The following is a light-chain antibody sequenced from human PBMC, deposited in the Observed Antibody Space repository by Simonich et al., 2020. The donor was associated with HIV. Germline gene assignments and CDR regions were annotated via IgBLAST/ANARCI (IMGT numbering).Light chain of an antibody. CDR1: SSDVGSYNL. J-gene: IGLJ2*01. Sequence: QSALTQPASVSGSPGQSITISCTGTSSDVGSYNLVSWYQQHPGKAPKLMIYEGSKRPSGVSNRFSGYKSGNTASLTISGLQAEDEADYYCCSYAGNNILVFGGGTKLTVL. CDR2: EGS. CDR3: CSYAGNNILV. V-gene: IGLV2-23*01.